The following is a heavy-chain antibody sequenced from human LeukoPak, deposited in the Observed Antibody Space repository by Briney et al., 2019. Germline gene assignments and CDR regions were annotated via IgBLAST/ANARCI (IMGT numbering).Heavy chain of an antibody. V-gene: IGHV4-4*07. CDR1: GGSISSYY. J-gene: IGHJ2*01. CDR2: IYTSGST. Sequence: PSETLSLTCTVSGGSISSYYWSWIRQPAGKGLEWIRRIYTSGSTNYNPSLKSRVTMSVDTSKNQFSLKLSSVTAADTAVYYCARVSAARPPDWYFDLWGRGTLVTVSS. D-gene: IGHD6-6*01. CDR3: ARVSAARPPDWYFDL.